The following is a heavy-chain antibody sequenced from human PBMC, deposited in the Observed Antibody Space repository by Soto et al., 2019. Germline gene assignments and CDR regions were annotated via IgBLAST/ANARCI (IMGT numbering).Heavy chain of an antibody. D-gene: IGHD4-17*01. CDR2: IYYSGST. V-gene: IGHV4-59*08. J-gene: IGHJ4*02. CDR1: GGSSSSYD. CDR3: ARRIYGDYYFDY. Sequence: SETLCLTWTVAGGSSSSYDWSWIRQPPGKGLEWIGYIYYSGSTNYNPSLKSRVTISVDTSKNQFSLKLSSVTAADTAVYYCARRIYGDYYFDYRGQGTLVTVSS.